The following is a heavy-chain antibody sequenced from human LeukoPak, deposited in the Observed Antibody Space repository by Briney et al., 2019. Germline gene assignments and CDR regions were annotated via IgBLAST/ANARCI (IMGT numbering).Heavy chain of an antibody. D-gene: IGHD6-19*01. J-gene: IGHJ4*02. V-gene: IGHV4-4*07. CDR2: IYTSGST. Sequence: SETLCLTCTVSGGSISSYYWSWIRQPAGKGLEWIGRIYTSGSTNYNPSLKSRVTMSVDTSKNQFSLKLSSVTAADTAVYYCARQITYSSGWYYFDYWGQGTLVTVSS. CDR1: GGSISSYY. CDR3: ARQITYSSGWYYFDY.